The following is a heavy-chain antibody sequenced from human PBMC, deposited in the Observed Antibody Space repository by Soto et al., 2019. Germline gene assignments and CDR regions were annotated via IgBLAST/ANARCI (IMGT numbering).Heavy chain of an antibody. J-gene: IGHJ4*02. D-gene: IGHD3-22*01. CDR3: AGYYYDSSGYYYPGY. V-gene: IGHV3-30*03. CDR2: ISYDGSNK. CDR1: GFTFSSYG. Sequence: PGGSLRLSCAASGFTFSSYGMHWVRQAPGKGLEWVAVISYDGSNKYYADSVKGRFTISRDNSKNTLYLQMNSLRAEDTAVYYCAGYYYDSSGYYYPGYWGQGTLVTVSS.